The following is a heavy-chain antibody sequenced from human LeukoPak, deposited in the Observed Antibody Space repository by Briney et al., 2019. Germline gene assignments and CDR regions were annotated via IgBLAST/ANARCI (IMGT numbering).Heavy chain of an antibody. D-gene: IGHD3-10*01. J-gene: IGHJ4*02. CDR2: ISSSSSTI. CDR1: GFTSSSYS. V-gene: IGHV3-48*02. Sequence: PGGSLRLSCAASGFTSSSYSMNWVRQAPGKGLEWVSYISSSSSTIYYADSVKGRFTISRDNAKNSLYLQMNSLRDEDTAVYYCARDGAEVLLWFGEFVLDYWGQGTLVTVSS. CDR3: ARDGAEVLLWFGEFVLDY.